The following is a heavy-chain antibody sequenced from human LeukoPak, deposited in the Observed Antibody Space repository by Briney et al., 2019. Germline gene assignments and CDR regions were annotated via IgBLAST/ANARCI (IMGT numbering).Heavy chain of an antibody. J-gene: IGHJ4*02. CDR2: ISYDGSNK. V-gene: IGHV3-30-3*01. CDR3: ARDEALGNYYDSSGYYPY. Sequence: GGSLRLSCAASGFTFDDYAMHWVRQAPGKGLEWVAGISYDGSNKYYADSVKGRFTISRDNSKNTLYLQMNSLRAEDTAVYYCARDEALGNYYDSSGYYPYWGQGTLVTVSS. D-gene: IGHD3-22*01. CDR1: GFTFDDYA.